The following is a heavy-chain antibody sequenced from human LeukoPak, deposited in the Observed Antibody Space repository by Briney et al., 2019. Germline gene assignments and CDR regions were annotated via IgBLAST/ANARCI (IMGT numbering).Heavy chain of an antibody. V-gene: IGHV3-23*01. CDR3: AKSPLVVAINWFDP. Sequence: QAGGSLRLSCAASGFTFSSYTMSWVRQAPGKGLEWVSAISGSGGSTYYADSVKGRFTIPRDNSKNTLYLQMNSLRAEDTAVYYCAKSPLVVAINWFDPWGQGTLVTVSS. J-gene: IGHJ5*02. D-gene: IGHD3-22*01. CDR2: ISGSGGST. CDR1: GFTFSSYT.